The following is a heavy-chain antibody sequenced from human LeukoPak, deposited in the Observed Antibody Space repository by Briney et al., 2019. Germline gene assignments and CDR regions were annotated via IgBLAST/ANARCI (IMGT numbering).Heavy chain of an antibody. Sequence: ASVKVSCKASGYTLTSYYLHWVRQAPGQGLEWMAIISPSGDTTSLAQKFQGRVTMTRDTSASTVYMELSSLRSEDTAVYYCASVYKNGMDVWGQGTTVTVSS. D-gene: IGHD5-24*01. V-gene: IGHV1-46*01. CDR1: GYTLTSYY. J-gene: IGHJ6*02. CDR2: ISPSGDTT. CDR3: ASVYKNGMDV.